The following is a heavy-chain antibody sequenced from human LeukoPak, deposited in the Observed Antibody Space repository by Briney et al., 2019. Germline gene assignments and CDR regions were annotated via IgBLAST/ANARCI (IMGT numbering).Heavy chain of an antibody. J-gene: IGHJ4*02. Sequence: SETLSLTCAVHGVSFSGYYWSWIRQPPGKGLEWIGEINHSGSTNYNPSLQSRVTMSVDLSKNQFSLDLSSVTAADTAVYYCARHFDYWGQGTLVTVSS. V-gene: IGHV4-34*01. CDR1: GVSFSGYY. CDR3: ARHFDY. CDR2: INHSGST.